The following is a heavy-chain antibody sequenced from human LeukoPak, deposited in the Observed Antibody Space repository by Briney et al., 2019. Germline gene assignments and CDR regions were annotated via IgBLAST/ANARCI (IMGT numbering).Heavy chain of an antibody. CDR1: GYTFTGYY. CDR2: INPNSGGT. Sequence: VASVKVSCKASGYTFTGYYMHWVRQAPGPGLEWMGWINPNSGGTNYAQKFQGRVTMTRDTSISTAYMELSRLRSDDTAVYYRASILSGSCSDYWGQGTLVTVSS. CDR3: ASILSGSCSDY. D-gene: IGHD1-26*01. J-gene: IGHJ4*02. V-gene: IGHV1-2*02.